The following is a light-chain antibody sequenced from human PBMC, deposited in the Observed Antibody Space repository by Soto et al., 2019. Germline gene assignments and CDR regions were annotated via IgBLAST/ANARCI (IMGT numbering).Light chain of an antibody. CDR1: QSVHNF. CDR2: GAS. J-gene: IGKJ1*01. V-gene: IGKV3-20*01. CDR3: QQYDSSPRT. Sequence: EFVLTQSPSTLSFSPGDRAALSCRASQSVHNFLAWYQQKPGQAPRLLIYGASNRATGIPDRFSGSGSGTDFTLTISRLEPEDFAVYYCQQYDSSPRTFGQGTKVDIK.